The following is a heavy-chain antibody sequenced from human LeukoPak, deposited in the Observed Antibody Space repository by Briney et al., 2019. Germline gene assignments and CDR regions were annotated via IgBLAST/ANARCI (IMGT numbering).Heavy chain of an antibody. CDR3: ARDGNFDY. V-gene: IGHV1-2*02. J-gene: IGHJ4*02. CDR1: GYTFTCYY. D-gene: IGHD1-26*01. CDR2: ISPNSGDT. Sequence: ASVKVSCKASGYTFTCYYLHWVRQAPGQGLEWMGWISPNSGDTSYAQKFQGRVTMTSDTSINTAYMELSRLSSDDAAIYYCARDGNFDYWGQGTLVTVSS.